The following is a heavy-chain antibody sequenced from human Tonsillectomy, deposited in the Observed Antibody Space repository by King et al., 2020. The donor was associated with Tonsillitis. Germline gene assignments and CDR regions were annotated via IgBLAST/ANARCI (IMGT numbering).Heavy chain of an antibody. CDR3: AREAQQWPQFDY. V-gene: IGHV4-31*03. CDR2: IYYSWST. D-gene: IGHD6-19*01. J-gene: IGHJ4*02. Sequence: VQLQESGPGLVKPSQTLSLTCTVSCCSISSGGYYLSWIRHHPGKGLEWIGYIYYSWSTYYHPALKSRVIIPVDTSKNQFSLKLSSVTAADTAVYYCAREAQQWPQFDYWDQGTLVTVSS. CDR1: CCSISSGGYY.